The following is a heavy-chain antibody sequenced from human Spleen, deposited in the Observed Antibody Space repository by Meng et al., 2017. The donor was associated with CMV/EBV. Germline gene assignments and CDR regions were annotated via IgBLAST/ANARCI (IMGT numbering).Heavy chain of an antibody. CDR2: ITWNSVSF. CDR1: GFTFDDYA. V-gene: IGHV3-9*01. Sequence: LSLTCTSSGFTFDDYAMHWVRQVPGKGLEWVAGITWNSVSFGYADSVTGRFTISRDNAKNSLYLQMDSLRAEDTAVYYCARVTPLLRSTESYFDFWGQGTLVTVSS. J-gene: IGHJ4*02. CDR3: ARVTPLLRSTESYFDF. D-gene: IGHD2-2*01.